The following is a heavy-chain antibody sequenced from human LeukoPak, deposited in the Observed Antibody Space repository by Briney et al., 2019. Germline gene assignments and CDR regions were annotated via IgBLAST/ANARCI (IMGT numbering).Heavy chain of an antibody. CDR1: GFTFSTYA. J-gene: IGHJ4*02. Sequence: GGSLRLSCAASGFTFSTYAMSWVRQAPGKGLEWVSYISSSGSTIYYADSVRGRFTISRDNAKNSLYLQMNSLRAEDTAVYYCASENYDILTGYYYFDYWGQGTLVTVSS. CDR2: ISSSGSTI. D-gene: IGHD3-9*01. V-gene: IGHV3-48*04. CDR3: ASENYDILTGYYYFDY.